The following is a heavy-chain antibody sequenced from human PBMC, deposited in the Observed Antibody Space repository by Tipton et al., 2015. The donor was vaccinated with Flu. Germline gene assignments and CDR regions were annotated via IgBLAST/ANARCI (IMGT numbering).Heavy chain of an antibody. J-gene: IGHJ6*02. CDR2: ISSSGSTI. CDR3: TTEGRGSDFSTGYSLGMDV. Sequence: SLRLSCVASEFTFISYKANWVRQAPGKGLEWISYISSSGSTIYYADSVKGRFTVSRDNAKKSLFLQMNSLRAEDTAVYYCTTEGRGSDFSTGYSLGMDVWGQGTTVTVSS. D-gene: IGHD3/OR15-3a*01. CDR1: EFTFISYK. V-gene: IGHV3-48*03.